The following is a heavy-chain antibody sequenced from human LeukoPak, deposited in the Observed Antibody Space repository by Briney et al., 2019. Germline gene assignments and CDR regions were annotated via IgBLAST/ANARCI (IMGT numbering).Heavy chain of an antibody. CDR1: GGSISSSSYY. CDR3: ARTLVMWSSYTTPDY. V-gene: IGHV4-39*01. D-gene: IGHD1-26*01. J-gene: IGHJ4*02. CDR2: IYYSGST. Sequence: KPSETLSLTCTVSGGSISSSSYYWGWIRQPPGKGLEWIGSIYYSGSTYYNPSLKSRVTISVDTSKNQFSLKLSSVTAADTAVYYCARTLVMWSSYTTPDYWGQGTLVTVSS.